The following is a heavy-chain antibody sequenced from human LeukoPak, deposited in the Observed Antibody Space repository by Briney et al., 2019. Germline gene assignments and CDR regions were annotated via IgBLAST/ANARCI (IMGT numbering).Heavy chain of an antibody. J-gene: IGHJ6*02. CDR1: GGSFSGYY. CDR3: ARGLLRRGNSYGLIYYYGMDV. D-gene: IGHD5-18*01. Sequence: SEPLTLTCAVYGGSFSGYYWNWIRQPPGKGLEWLGEINRSGSTNYNPSLKSRVTISVDTSKNQFSLKLSSVTAADTAVYYCARGLLRRGNSYGLIYYYGMDVWGQGTTVTVSS. V-gene: IGHV4-34*01. CDR2: INRSGST.